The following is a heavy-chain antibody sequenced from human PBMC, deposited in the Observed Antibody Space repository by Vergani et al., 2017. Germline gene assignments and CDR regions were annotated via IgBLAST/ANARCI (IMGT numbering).Heavy chain of an antibody. CDR2: IYYSWST. Sequence: QVQLQESGPGLVKPSQTLSLTCTVSGGSISRGGYYWRWIRQHPGKGLEWIGYIYYSWSTYYNPSLKSRVTISVDTSKNQFSLKLSSVTAADTAVYYCARVGLYMIVLSWGQGTLVTVSS. CDR3: ARVGLYMIVLS. D-gene: IGHD3-22*01. V-gene: IGHV4-31*03. CDR1: GGSISRGGYY. J-gene: IGHJ4*02.